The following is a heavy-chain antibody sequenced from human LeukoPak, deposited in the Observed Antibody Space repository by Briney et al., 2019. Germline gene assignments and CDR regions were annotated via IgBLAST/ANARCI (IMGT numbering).Heavy chain of an antibody. CDR2: IYPGDSDT. V-gene: IGHV5-51*01. Sequence: GESLKISCKGSGYSFTSYWIGWVRQMPGKGLEWMGIIYPGDSDTRYSPSFQGQDTISADKSISTAYLQWSSLKASDTAMYYCARHPAVAGTEYYGMDVWGQGTTVTVSS. CDR3: ARHPAVAGTEYYGMDV. CDR1: GYSFTSYW. J-gene: IGHJ6*02. D-gene: IGHD6-19*01.